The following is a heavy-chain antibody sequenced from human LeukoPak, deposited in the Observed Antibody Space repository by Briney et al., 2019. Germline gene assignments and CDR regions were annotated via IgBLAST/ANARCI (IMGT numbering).Heavy chain of an antibody. Sequence: GGSLRLSCAASGFTFSTYAMTWVRQAPGKGLEWVSGISGSGGSTYYADSVKGRFTISRDNSENTLYLQMNSLRAEDTAVYYCARDLASAWYYFDYWGQGTLVTASS. J-gene: IGHJ4*02. CDR3: ARDLASAWYYFDY. CDR1: GFTFSTYA. D-gene: IGHD6-19*01. CDR2: ISGSGGST. V-gene: IGHV3-23*01.